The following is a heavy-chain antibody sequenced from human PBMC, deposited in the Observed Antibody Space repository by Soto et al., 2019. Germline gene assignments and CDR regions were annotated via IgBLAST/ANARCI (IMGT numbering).Heavy chain of an antibody. CDR3: ARDPAGYCSGGSCYSGAFDI. V-gene: IGHV3-21*01. D-gene: IGHD2-15*01. CDR2: ISSSSSYI. Sequence: PGGSLRLSCAASGFTFSSYSMNWVRQAPGKGXXXVSSISSSSSYIYYADSVKGRFTISRDNAKNSLYLQMNSLRAEDTAVYYCARDPAGYCSGGSCYSGAFDIWGQGTMVTVSS. CDR1: GFTFSSYS. J-gene: IGHJ3*02.